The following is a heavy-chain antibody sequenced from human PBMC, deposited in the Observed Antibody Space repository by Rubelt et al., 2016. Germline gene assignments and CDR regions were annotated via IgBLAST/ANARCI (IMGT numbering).Heavy chain of an antibody. D-gene: IGHD4-23*01. Sequence: QVQLVQSGSELKKPGASVKVSCKASGYTFTTYAINWVRQAPGQGLEWMGRINPNSGGTNYAQKFQGRVTMTEDTSTDTAYMELSSLRSEDTAVYYCATPSNVPYGMDVWGQGTTVTVSS. CDR3: ATPSNVPYGMDV. CDR1: GYTFTTYA. V-gene: IGHV1-8*02. J-gene: IGHJ6*02. CDR2: INPNSGGT.